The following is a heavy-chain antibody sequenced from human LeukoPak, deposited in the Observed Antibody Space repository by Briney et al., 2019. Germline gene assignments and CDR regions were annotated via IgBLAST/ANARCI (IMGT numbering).Heavy chain of an antibody. V-gene: IGHV3-21*01. CDR2: ISSSSDNI. J-gene: IGHJ3*02. Sequence: GGSLRLSCAVFGFTFSSYNMNRVRQAPGKGLEWVSSISSSSDNIYYADSVKGRFTISRDNAKNSLYLQMDSLRAEDTAVYYCARGGQKYSSGWFNDAFDIWGQGTMVTVSS. CDR1: GFTFSSYN. CDR3: ARGGQKYSSGWFNDAFDI. D-gene: IGHD6-19*01.